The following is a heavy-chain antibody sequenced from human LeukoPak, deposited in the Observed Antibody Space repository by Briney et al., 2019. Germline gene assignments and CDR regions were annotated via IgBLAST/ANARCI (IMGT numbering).Heavy chain of an antibody. CDR2: INHSGST. CDR3: AISTGRDDAFDI. CDR1: GFTFSSY. J-gene: IGHJ3*02. Sequence: PGGSLRLSCAASGFTFSSYWSWIRQPPGKGLEWIGEINHSGSTNYNPSLKSRVTISVDTSKNQFSLKLSSVTAADAAVYYCAISTGRDDAFDIWGQGTMVTVSS. D-gene: IGHD1-1*01. V-gene: IGHV4-34*08.